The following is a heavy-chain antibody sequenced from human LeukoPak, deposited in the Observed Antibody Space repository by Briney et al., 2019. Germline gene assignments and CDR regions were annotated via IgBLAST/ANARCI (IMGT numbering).Heavy chain of an antibody. Sequence: SVKVSFRASGGTFCSSAISWVRQAPGHGLGWMGGIIPIFGTANYAQKFQGRVTITTDESTSTAYMELSSLRSEDTAVYYCARGRYEERFGELLYWGQGTLDTVSS. CDR3: ARGRYEERFGELLY. V-gene: IGHV1-69*05. J-gene: IGHJ4*02. D-gene: IGHD3-10*01. CDR1: GGTFCSSA. CDR2: IIPIFGTA.